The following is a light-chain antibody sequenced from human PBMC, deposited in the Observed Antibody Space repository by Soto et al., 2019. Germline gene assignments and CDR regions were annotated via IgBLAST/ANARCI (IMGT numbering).Light chain of an antibody. CDR2: GAS. V-gene: IGKV3-15*01. J-gene: IGKJ1*01. CDR3: QEYNNWPLT. Sequence: EIVMTQSPATLSVSPGERATLSCRASQSVSSNLAWYQQKAGQAPSLLIFGASTRAIGTPARFGGSGSGTEFTLTISSLESEDFAVYYCQEYNNWPLTFGQGTKVEIK. CDR1: QSVSSN.